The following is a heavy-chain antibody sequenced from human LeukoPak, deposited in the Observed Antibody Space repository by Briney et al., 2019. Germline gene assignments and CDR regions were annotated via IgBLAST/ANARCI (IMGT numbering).Heavy chain of an antibody. V-gene: IGHV4-39*07. J-gene: IGHJ4*02. CDR3: ARAYPSSYPFKRYYFDY. CDR2: IYYSGST. D-gene: IGHD6-19*01. Sequence: SETLSLTCTVSGGSISSYYWGWIRQPPGKGLEWIGSIYYSGSTYYNPSLKSRVTISVDTSKNQFSLKLSSVTAADTAVYYCARAYPSSYPFKRYYFDYWGQGTLVTVSS. CDR1: GGSISSYY.